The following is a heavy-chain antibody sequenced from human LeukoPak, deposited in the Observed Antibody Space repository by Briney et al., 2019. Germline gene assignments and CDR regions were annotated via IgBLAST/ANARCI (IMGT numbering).Heavy chain of an antibody. CDR3: AKDSFSYNGIYDALDI. J-gene: IGHJ3*02. CDR1: GFTFSSYA. V-gene: IGHV3-23*01. CDR2: ISVHGGST. Sequence: GGSLRLSCADSGFTFSSYAMSWVRQAPGRGLEWVSAISVHGGSTYYADSVKGRFTISRDTSRSTLFPQMTSLRAEDTAIYYCAKDSFSYNGIYDALDIWGQGTMVTVSS. D-gene: IGHD2-8*01.